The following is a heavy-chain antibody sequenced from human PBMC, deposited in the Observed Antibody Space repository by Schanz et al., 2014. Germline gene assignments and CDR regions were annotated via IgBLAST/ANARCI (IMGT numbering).Heavy chain of an antibody. CDR1: GFTVSSNY. CDR3: ARDRWDWNNAFDI. J-gene: IGHJ3*02. Sequence: EVQLVESGGGLIQPGGSLRLSCAASGFTVSSNYMSWVRQAPGKGLEWVSVIYSGGSTYYADSVKGRFTISRANSKNTLYLQMNSLRAEDTALYYCARDRWDWNNAFDIWGQGTMVTVSS. V-gene: IGHV3-53*01. D-gene: IGHD1-1*01. CDR2: IYSGGST.